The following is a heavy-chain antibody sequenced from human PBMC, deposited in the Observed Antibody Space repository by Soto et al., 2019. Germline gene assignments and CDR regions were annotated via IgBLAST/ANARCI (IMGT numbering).Heavy chain of an antibody. CDR2: IYHSGST. J-gene: IGHJ5*02. V-gene: IGHV4-4*02. D-gene: IGHD3-10*01. Sequence: SETLSLTCAASGGSISSSNWWSWVRQPPGKGLEWIGEIYHSGSTNYSPSFQGHVTISADKSISTAYLQWNSLKASDTAMYYCARLRALGGFGELLINWFDPWGQGTLVTVSS. CDR3: ARLRALGGFGELLINWFDP. CDR1: GGSISSSNW.